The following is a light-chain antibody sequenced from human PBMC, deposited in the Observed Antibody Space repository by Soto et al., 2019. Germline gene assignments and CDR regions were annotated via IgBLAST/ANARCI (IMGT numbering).Light chain of an antibody. CDR2: EVS. V-gene: IGLV2-14*01. CDR1: SNDIGNYNY. CDR3: TSYTTISTLYV. J-gene: IGLJ1*01. Sequence: QSVLTQPASVSWSPGQSITISCTGTSNDIGNYNYVSWYQQHPGKAPKVMIYEVSNRPSGISNRFTGSKSGNTASLTISGLQAEDEADYHCTSYTTISTLYVFGSGTKVTVL.